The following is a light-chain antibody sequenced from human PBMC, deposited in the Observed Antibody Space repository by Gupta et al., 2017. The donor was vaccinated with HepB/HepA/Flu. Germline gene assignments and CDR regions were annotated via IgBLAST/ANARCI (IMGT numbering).Light chain of an antibody. V-gene: IGLV3-25*03. CDR2: KDS. CDR3: QSADSSGTYVV. CDR1: ALPQQY. Sequence: SYPLTQPPSVSVPPGQTARLTCPRDALPQQYAYWYQQKPGQAPVLVIYKDSERPAGIPERFSGASSGTTVTLTISGVQAEDEADYDCQSADSSGTYVVFGGGTKLTVL. J-gene: IGLJ2*01.